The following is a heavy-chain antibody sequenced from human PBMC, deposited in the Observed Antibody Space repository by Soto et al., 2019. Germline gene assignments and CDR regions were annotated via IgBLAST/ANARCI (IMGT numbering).Heavy chain of an antibody. J-gene: IGHJ4*02. CDR3: ARERQGGITMVRGVDY. V-gene: IGHV3-33*01. CDR1: GFTFSSYG. CDR2: IWYDGSNK. Sequence: QVQLVESGGGVVQPGRSLRLSCAASGFTFSSYGMHWVRQAPGKGLEXVAVIWYDGSNKYYADSVKGRFTISRDNSKNTLYLQMNSLRAEDTAVYYCARERQGGITMVRGVDYWGQGTLVTVSS. D-gene: IGHD3-10*01.